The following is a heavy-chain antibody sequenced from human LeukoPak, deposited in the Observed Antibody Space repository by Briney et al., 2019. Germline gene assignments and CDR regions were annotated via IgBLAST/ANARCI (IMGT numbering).Heavy chain of an antibody. CDR1: GGSISSGDYY. J-gene: IGHJ4*02. Sequence: PSETLSLTCTVSGGSISSGDYYWSWIRQPPGKGLEWIGYIYYSGSTYYNPSLKSRVTISVDTSKNQFSLKLSSVTAADTAVYYCAGGAYGSGENDYWGQGTLVTVSS. CDR3: AGGAYGSGENDY. CDR2: IYYSGST. V-gene: IGHV4-30-4*08. D-gene: IGHD3-10*01.